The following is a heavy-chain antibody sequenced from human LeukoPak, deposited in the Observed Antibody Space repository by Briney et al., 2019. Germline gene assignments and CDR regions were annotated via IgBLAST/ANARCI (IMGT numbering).Heavy chain of an antibody. CDR2: ISGSGGST. V-gene: IGHV3-23*01. Sequence: AGGSLRLSCAASGFTFSSYGMSWVRQAPGKGLEWVSAISGSGGSTYYADSVKGRFTISRDNSKNTLYLQMNSLRAEDTAVYYCAKVSSGWYGQNDYWGQGTLVTVSS. CDR3: AKVSSGWYGQNDY. D-gene: IGHD6-19*01. CDR1: GFTFSSYG. J-gene: IGHJ4*02.